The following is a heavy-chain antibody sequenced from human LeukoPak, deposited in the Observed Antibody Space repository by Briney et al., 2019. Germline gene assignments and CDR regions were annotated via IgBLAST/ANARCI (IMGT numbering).Heavy chain of an antibody. V-gene: IGHV4-39*01. CDR1: GDSISSNNYY. D-gene: IGHD3-9*01. J-gene: IGHJ4*02. Sequence: SETLSLTCTVSGDSISSNNYYYGWVRQPPGKVLEWIGSMFYGGTTYSSPSLQSRVTISVDTFKNQFSLRLSSVTAADTAVYYCVTTHFDILTVSYYFDFWGQGTLVTVSS. CDR3: VTTHFDILTVSYYFDF. CDR2: MFYGGTT.